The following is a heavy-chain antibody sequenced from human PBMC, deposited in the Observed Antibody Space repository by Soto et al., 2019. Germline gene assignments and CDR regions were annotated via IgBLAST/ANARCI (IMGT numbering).Heavy chain of an antibody. CDR2: ICAGISCT. Sequence: GGSLRLSCAASGFTFSSYAMSWVRQAPGKGLEWVSSICAGISCTYYADSVKGRFTISRDSLKLYLHMNSLRVEDTAVYYCANIGLQEPGIHTWGQGPLVTVPQ. CDR3: ANIGLQEPGIHT. V-gene: IGHV3-23*01. J-gene: IGHJ4*02. CDR1: GFTFSSYA. D-gene: IGHD2-2*02.